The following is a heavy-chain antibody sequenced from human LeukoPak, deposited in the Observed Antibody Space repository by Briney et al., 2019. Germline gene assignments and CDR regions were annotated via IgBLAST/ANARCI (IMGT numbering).Heavy chain of an antibody. CDR3: ARPRSGSIKSAFDI. D-gene: IGHD1-26*01. CDR2: IYYSGTT. Sequence: SETLSLTCTVSGASISSSSYFWGWIRQTPGKGLEWIGSIYYSGTTYYNPSLQSRVTLSVDTSRNQFSLRMSSATAADTAVYYCARPRSGSIKSAFDIWGQGTMVTVSS. CDR1: GASISSSSYF. V-gene: IGHV4-39*01. J-gene: IGHJ3*02.